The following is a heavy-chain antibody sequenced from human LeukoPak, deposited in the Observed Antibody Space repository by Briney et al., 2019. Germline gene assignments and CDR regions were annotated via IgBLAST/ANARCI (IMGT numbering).Heavy chain of an antibody. D-gene: IGHD2-21*02. V-gene: IGHV3-23*01. Sequence: GGTLRLSCAASGFTFSNYDMTWVRQAPMKGLEWVSGISDSGGSTYYADSVKGQFTISRDNSKNTLYLQMNSLRAEDTAVYYCAKTNCGGDCYHFDYWGQGTLVTVSS. CDR3: AKTNCGGDCYHFDY. CDR2: ISDSGGST. CDR1: GFTFSNYD. J-gene: IGHJ4*02.